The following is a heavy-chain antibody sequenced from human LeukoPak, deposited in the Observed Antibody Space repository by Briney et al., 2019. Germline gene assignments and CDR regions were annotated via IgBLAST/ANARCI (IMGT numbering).Heavy chain of an antibody. Sequence: PGGSLRLSCAASGFTVSSSDMSWVRQAPGKGLEWVSVIYSDGSVSYADSVKGRFTISRDNSKNTLYLQINSLRVEDTAVYYCATWGSGMSVQWGQGTLVTVSS. CDR3: ATWGSGMSVQ. V-gene: IGHV3-53*01. CDR2: IYSDGSV. D-gene: IGHD3-16*01. J-gene: IGHJ4*02. CDR1: GFTVSSSD.